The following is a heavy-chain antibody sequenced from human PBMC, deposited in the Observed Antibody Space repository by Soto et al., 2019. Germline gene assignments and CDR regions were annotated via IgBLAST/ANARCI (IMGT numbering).Heavy chain of an antibody. CDR1: GYTFTSYD. V-gene: IGHV1-8*01. CDR2: MNPNSGNT. J-gene: IGHJ3*02. D-gene: IGHD6-6*01. Sequence: ASVKVSCKASGYTFTSYDINWVRQATGQGLEWMGWMNPNSGNTGYAQKFQGRVTMTRNTSISTAYMELSSLRSEDTAVYCCARGRGSDDAFDIWGQGTMVTVSS. CDR3: ARGRGSDDAFDI.